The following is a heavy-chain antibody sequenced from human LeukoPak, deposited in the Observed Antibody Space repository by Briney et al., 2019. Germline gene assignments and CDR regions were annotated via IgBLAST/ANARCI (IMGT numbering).Heavy chain of an antibody. J-gene: IGHJ4*02. Sequence: SETLSLTCTVSGGSITNYNWSWIRQPPGKGLEWFGYIYYTGSTNYNPSLSSRVTISSDTSKNQFPLTLRSVTAADSAVYYCARVTLGYSYGSFDYWGQGTLVTVSS. D-gene: IGHD5-18*01. CDR2: IYYTGST. V-gene: IGHV4-59*01. CDR3: ARVTLGYSYGSFDY. CDR1: GGSITNYN.